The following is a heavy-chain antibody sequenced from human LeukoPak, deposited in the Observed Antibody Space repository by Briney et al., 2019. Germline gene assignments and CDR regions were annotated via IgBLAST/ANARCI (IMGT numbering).Heavy chain of an antibody. CDR1: GFTFSSYA. CDR3: AKDRGEGVTMIVVVITHHSRDAFDI. J-gene: IGHJ3*02. Sequence: GGSLRLSCAASGFTFSSYAMSWVRQAPGNGLEWVSAISGSGGSTYYADSVKGRFTISRDNSKNTLYLQMNSLRAEDTAVYYCAKDRGEGVTMIVVVITHHSRDAFDIWGQGTMVTVSS. D-gene: IGHD3-22*01. V-gene: IGHV3-23*01. CDR2: ISGSGGST.